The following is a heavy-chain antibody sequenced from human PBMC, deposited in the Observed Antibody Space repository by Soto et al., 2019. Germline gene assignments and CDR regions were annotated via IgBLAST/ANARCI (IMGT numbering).Heavy chain of an antibody. Sequence: PSETLSLTCTVSGGSINNYYWSWIRQPPGKGLEWIGNILYNGDTKYNPSLKSRVTISVDMSKNQFSLKLSSLTAADTAVYYCARDVGYYYDSSGSMAFDIWGQGTMVT. D-gene: IGHD3-22*01. CDR1: GGSINNYY. J-gene: IGHJ3*02. V-gene: IGHV4-59*01. CDR2: ILYNGDT. CDR3: ARDVGYYYDSSGSMAFDI.